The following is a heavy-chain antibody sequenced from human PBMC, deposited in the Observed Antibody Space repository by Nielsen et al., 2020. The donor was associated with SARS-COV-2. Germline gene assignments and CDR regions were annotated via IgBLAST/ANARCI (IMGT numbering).Heavy chain of an antibody. CDR2: ITGGGGST. Sequence: GGSLRLSCAASGFTFKSYTMSWVRQAPGKGLEWVSAITGGGGSTSYADFAKGRFTISRDNSQSTLYLQMNGLRAEDTAVYYCAKGSENYYFLDFWGQGTLVTVSS. CDR1: GFTFKSYT. V-gene: IGHV3-23*01. J-gene: IGHJ4*02. CDR3: AKGSENYYFLDF. D-gene: IGHD2/OR15-2a*01.